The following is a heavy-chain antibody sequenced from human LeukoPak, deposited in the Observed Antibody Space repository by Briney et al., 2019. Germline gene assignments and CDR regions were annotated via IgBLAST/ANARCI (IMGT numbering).Heavy chain of an antibody. CDR2: MNPNSGNT. V-gene: IGHV1-8*01. CDR1: GYTFTSYD. J-gene: IGHJ6*03. D-gene: IGHD2-2*01. Sequence: ASVKVSCKASGYTFTSYDINWVRQATGQGLEWMGWMNPNSGNTGYAQKFQGRVTMTGNTSISTAYMELSSLRSEDTAVYYCARSCSSTSCYLTYYYYYMDVWGKGTTVTVSS. CDR3: ARSCSSTSCYLTYYYYYMDV.